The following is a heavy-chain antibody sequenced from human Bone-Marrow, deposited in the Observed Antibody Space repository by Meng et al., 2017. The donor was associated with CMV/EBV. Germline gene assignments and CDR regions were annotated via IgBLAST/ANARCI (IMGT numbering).Heavy chain of an antibody. CDR1: GFTFSSYW. CDR3: ARGYIDIVI. D-gene: IGHD3-9*01. Sequence: GESLKISCAASGFTFSSYWMSWVRQAPGKGLEWVTNIKQDGSGKYYVDSVKGRFTISRDNAKNSLYLQMNSLRAEDTAVYYCARGYIDIVIWGQGTLVTVSS. V-gene: IGHV3-7*01. J-gene: IGHJ1*01. CDR2: IKQDGSGK.